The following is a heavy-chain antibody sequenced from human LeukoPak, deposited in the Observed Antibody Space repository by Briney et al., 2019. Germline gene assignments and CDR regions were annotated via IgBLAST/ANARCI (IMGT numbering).Heavy chain of an antibody. V-gene: IGHV3-48*03. CDR3: ARGPYSSNWYVDY. J-gene: IGHJ4*02. CDR2: ISRTGNSI. Sequence: PGGSLRLSCAASGFTLSSYEMSWVPLAPGKGLEWISYISRTGNSIYYADSVNGRFTISRDSAKNSLYLQMNSLRAEDTAVYYCARGPYSSNWYVDYWGQGTLVTVAS. CDR1: GFTLSSYE. D-gene: IGHD6-13*01.